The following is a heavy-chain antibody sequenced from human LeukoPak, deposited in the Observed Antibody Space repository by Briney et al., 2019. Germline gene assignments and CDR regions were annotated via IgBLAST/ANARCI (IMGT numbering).Heavy chain of an antibody. CDR3: AKNEYVWGSYRYVYFDY. D-gene: IGHD3-16*02. CDR2: ISGSGGST. J-gene: IGHJ4*02. V-gene: IGHV3-23*01. CDR1: GFTFSNYA. Sequence: PGGSLRLSCAASGFTFSNYAMSWVRQAPGKGLEWVSVISGSGGSTYYADSVKGRFTISRDNSKNTRYLQMNSLRAEDTAVYYCAKNEYVWGSYRYVYFDYWGQGTLVTVSS.